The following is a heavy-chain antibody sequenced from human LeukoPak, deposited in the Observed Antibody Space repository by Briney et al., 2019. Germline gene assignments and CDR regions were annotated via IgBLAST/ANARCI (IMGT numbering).Heavy chain of an antibody. CDR2: ISSSSSYI. J-gene: IGHJ4*02. D-gene: IGHD4-23*01. V-gene: IGHV3-21*06. Sequence: GGSLRLSCAPSGFTFSSYSMNWVRQAPGKGLEWVSSISSSSSYIYYTDSVKGRFTISRDNAKNSLYLQMNSLRAEDTAVFYCARLRWEQTGYSSDYWGQGTLVTVSS. CDR1: GFTFSSYS. CDR3: ARLRWEQTGYSSDY.